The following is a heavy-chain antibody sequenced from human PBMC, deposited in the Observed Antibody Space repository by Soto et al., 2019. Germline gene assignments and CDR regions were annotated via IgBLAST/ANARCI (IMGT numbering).Heavy chain of an antibody. CDR2: ISSDGRDK. J-gene: IGHJ4*02. V-gene: IGHV3-30*18. CDR1: GFTFSNFG. CDR3: AKGSEVARQELDY. Sequence: QVQLVESGGGVVQPGRSLRLSCAASGFTFSNFGMHWVRQAPGKGLEWVAAISSDGRDKYYSESVKGRFTISRDNSKNTLFLQMNSLRVEDTAVYYCAKGSEVARQELDYWGQGTLVTVSS. D-gene: IGHD2-15*01.